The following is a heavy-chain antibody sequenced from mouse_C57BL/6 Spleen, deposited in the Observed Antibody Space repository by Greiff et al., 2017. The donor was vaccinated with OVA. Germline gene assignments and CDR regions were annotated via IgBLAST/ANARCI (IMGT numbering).Heavy chain of an antibody. J-gene: IGHJ4*01. CDR2: IYPGSGST. Sequence: QVQLQQPGAELVKPGASVKMSCKASGYTFTSYWITWVKQRPGQGLEWIGDIYPGSGSTTYNEKFKSKATLTVDTSSSTAYMQLSSLTSEDAAVYYCARVPTGGYYGSSYDAMDYWGQGTSVTVSS. CDR3: ARVPTGGYYGSSYDAMDY. V-gene: IGHV1-55*01. CDR1: GYTFTSYW. D-gene: IGHD1-1*01.